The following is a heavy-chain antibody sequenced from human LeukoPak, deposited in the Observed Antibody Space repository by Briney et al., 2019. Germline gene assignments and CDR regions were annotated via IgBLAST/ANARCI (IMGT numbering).Heavy chain of an antibody. J-gene: IGHJ4*02. CDR1: GFPFSFYE. Sequence: PGGSLRLSCAVSGFPFSFYEVNWVRQAPGQGLEWVSNIGSSGSTKYYADSVKGRFSISRGNAKSSLYLHMNSLRVEDTAVYYCALLAVASDFDYWGQGALVTVSS. D-gene: IGHD6-19*01. V-gene: IGHV3-48*03. CDR2: IGSSGSTK. CDR3: ALLAVASDFDY.